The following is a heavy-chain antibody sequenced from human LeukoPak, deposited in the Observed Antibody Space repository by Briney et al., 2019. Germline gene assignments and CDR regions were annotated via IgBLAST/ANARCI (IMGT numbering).Heavy chain of an antibody. CDR1: GGSISSSSYY. D-gene: IGHD2-15*01. V-gene: IGHV4-39*01. Sequence: SETLSLTCTVSGGSISSSSYYWGWIRQPPGKGLEWIGSIYYSGSTYYNPSLKSRVTISVDTSKNQFSLKLSSVTAADTAVYYRARVVVVVTTWVFPYFDYWGQGTLVTVSS. CDR3: ARVVVVVTTWVFPYFDY. CDR2: IYYSGST. J-gene: IGHJ4*02.